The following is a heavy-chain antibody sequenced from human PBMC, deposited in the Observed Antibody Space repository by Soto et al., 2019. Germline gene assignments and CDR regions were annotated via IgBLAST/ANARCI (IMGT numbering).Heavy chain of an antibody. J-gene: IGHJ6*02. V-gene: IGHV3-48*03. CDR2: IISSGSTI. CDR1: GFTFGSYE. D-gene: IGHD1-7*01. Sequence: GGSLRLSCAASGFTFGSYEMNWVRQAPGKGLEWVSYIISSGSTIYYADSVKGRFTISRDNAKNSLYLQMNSLRAEDTAVYYCARGAGTGKVTARILKLYYYYGMDVWGQGTTVTVSS. CDR3: ARGAGTGKVTARILKLYYYYGMDV.